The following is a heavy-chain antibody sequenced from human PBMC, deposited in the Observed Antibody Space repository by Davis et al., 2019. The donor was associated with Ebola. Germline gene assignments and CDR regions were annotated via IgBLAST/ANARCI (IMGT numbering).Heavy chain of an antibody. CDR2: FDPEDGEI. CDR3: AAGGNRGGFDV. Sequence: ASVKVSCKVSGYILTELSIHWVRQAPGKGLEWMGNFDPEDGEIIYAHNFEGRVTMTEDTSTHTAYMELSSLRSEDSAVYYCAAGGNRGGFDVWGQGTMVTVS. CDR1: GYILTELS. V-gene: IGHV1-24*01. J-gene: IGHJ3*01. D-gene: IGHD1-14*01.